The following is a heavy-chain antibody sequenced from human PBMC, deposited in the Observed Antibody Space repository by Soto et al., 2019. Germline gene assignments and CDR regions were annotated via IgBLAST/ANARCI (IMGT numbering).Heavy chain of an antibody. CDR3: AREARHYYDSSGIDY. CDR2: IIPIFGTA. V-gene: IGHV1-69*01. CDR1: GGTFSSYA. J-gene: IGHJ4*02. Sequence: QVPLVQSGAEVKKPGSSVKVSCKASGGTFSSYAISWVRQAPGQGLEWMGGIIPIFGTANYAQKFQGRVTITADESTSTAYMELSSLRSEDTAVYYCAREARHYYDSSGIDYWGQGTLVTVSS. D-gene: IGHD3-22*01.